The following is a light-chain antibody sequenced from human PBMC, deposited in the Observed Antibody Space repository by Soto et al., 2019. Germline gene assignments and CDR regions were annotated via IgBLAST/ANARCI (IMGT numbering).Light chain of an antibody. CDR2: KIS. Sequence: DIVMTQTPLSSPVTLGQPASISCRSSQSLVHSDGDTYLNWLQQRPGQPPRLLIYKISKRFSGVPDRFTGSGEGTDFTLKISRVAAEDVGTYYCMQQTPVPFTFGGGNKVEIK. CDR1: QSLVHSDGDTY. J-gene: IGKJ4*01. CDR3: MQQTPVPFT. V-gene: IGKV2-24*01.